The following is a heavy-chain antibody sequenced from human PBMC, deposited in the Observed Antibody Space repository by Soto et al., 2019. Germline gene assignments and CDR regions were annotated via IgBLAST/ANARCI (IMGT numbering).Heavy chain of an antibody. CDR2: IYSGGST. V-gene: IGHV3-53*01. D-gene: IGHD5-12*01. Sequence: GGSLRLSCAASGFTVSSNYMSWVRQAPGKGLEWVSVIYSGGSTYYADSVKGRFTISRDNSKNTLYLQMNSLRAEDTAVYYCASLEMATISEYYYYGMDVWGQGTTVTVSS. J-gene: IGHJ6*02. CDR3: ASLEMATISEYYYYGMDV. CDR1: GFTVSSNY.